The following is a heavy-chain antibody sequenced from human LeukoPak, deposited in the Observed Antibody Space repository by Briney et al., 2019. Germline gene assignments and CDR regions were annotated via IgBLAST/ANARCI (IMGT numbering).Heavy chain of an antibody. Sequence: SETLSLTCTVSGGSISSSSYYWGWICQPPGKGLEWIGSIYYSGSTYYNPSLKSRVTISVDTSKNQFSLKLSSVTAADTAVYYCARLNQGDYYGSGSYYRGGLFDYWGQGTLVTVSS. CDR3: ARLNQGDYYGSGSYYRGGLFDY. CDR2: IYYSGST. D-gene: IGHD3-10*01. CDR1: GGSISSSSYY. V-gene: IGHV4-39*01. J-gene: IGHJ4*02.